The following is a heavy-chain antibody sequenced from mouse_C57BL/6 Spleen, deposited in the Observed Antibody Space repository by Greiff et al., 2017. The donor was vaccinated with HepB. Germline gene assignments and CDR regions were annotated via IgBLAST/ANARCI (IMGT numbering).Heavy chain of an antibody. J-gene: IGHJ4*01. Sequence: EVKLVESGAELVKPGASVKLSCTASGFNIKDYYMHWVKQRTEQGLEWIGRIDPEDGETKYAPKFQDKATITADTSSNTAYLQLSSLTSEDTAVYYCARAYYSNYGAMDYWGQGTSVTVSS. CDR3: ARAYYSNYGAMDY. CDR1: GFNIKDYY. CDR2: IDPEDGET. V-gene: IGHV14-2*01. D-gene: IGHD2-5*01.